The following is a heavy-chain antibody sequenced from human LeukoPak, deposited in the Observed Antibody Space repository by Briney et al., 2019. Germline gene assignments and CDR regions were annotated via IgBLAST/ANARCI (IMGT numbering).Heavy chain of an antibody. CDR2: FSGGGNT. CDR1: GFIYSSYW. Sequence: GGSLRLSCAASGFIYSSYWMSWVRQAPGKGLEWVSGFSGGGNTFYADSMKGRFTIYSDYSQNMLHLQMDSLRAEDTGVFYCARVGSRSWLDAFDVWGQGTMVTVSS. J-gene: IGHJ3*01. V-gene: IGHV3-23*01. D-gene: IGHD6-13*01. CDR3: ARVGSRSWLDAFDV.